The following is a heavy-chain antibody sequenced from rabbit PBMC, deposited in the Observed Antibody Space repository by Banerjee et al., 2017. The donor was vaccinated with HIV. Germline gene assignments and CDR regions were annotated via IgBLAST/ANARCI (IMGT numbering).Heavy chain of an antibody. CDR1: GIDFSSYY. CDR3: VSDSGGWGGDL. D-gene: IGHD4-1*01. Sequence: QLEESGGGLVQPGGSLTLTCKASGIDFSSYYMSWVRQAPGKGLEWIGYIDPVFGITYYASWVNGRFPISSHNAQNTLYLQLNSLTAADTATYFCVSDSGGWGGDLWGPGTLVTVS. V-gene: IGHV1S7*01. CDR2: IDPVFGIT. J-gene: IGHJ4*01.